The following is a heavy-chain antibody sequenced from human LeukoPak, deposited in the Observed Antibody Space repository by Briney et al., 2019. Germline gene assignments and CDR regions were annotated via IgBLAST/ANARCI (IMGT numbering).Heavy chain of an antibody. CDR2: INPNSGGT. Sequence: ASVKVSCKSCGYTFTGDYMHWVREAPGQGLEWMGWINPNSGGTNYAQKFQGRVTMTRDTSISTAYMELSRLRSDDTAVYYCARDGSSSWNLGFNWFDPWGQGTLVTVSS. V-gene: IGHV1-2*02. CDR3: ARDGSSSWNLGFNWFDP. D-gene: IGHD6-13*01. J-gene: IGHJ5*02. CDR1: GYTFTGDY.